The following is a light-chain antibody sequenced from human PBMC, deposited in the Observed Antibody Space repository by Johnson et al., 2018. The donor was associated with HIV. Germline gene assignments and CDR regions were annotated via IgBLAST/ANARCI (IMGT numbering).Light chain of an antibody. J-gene: IGLJ1*01. CDR1: SSNIGNNY. Sequence: QSVLTQPPSVSAAPGQRVTISCSGSSSNIGNNYVSWYQQLPGTAPKLLIYDNNKRPSGIPDRFSGSKSGTSATLGITGLQTGDEAYYYCGTWDSSLSAYVFGTGTKGTVL. CDR3: GTWDSSLSAYV. CDR2: DNN. V-gene: IGLV1-51*01.